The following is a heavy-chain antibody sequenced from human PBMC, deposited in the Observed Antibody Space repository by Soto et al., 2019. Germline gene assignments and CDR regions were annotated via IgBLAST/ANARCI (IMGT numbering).Heavy chain of an antibody. D-gene: IGHD1-26*01. CDR1: GFNVSAYT. J-gene: IGHJ4*02. V-gene: IGHV3-30-3*01. CDR3: ARWEQPLFDY. CDR2: ISSDGNHK. Sequence: QVKLVESGGGVVQPGRSLRRSCAASGFNVSAYTMHWVRQAPGKGLEWVAVISSDGNHKYYTDSVKGRFTISRDTSTNTLYLQMNSLRAEDTAVYYCARWEQPLFDYWGQGTLVTVSS.